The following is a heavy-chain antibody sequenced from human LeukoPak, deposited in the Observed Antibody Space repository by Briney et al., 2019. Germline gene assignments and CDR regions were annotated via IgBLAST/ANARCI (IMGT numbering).Heavy chain of an antibody. D-gene: IGHD2-21*02. V-gene: IGHV3-48*04. CDR2: ISSSSSTI. J-gene: IGHJ3*02. CDR1: GFTFSSYS. Sequence: GGSLRLSCAASGFTFSSYSMNWVRQAPGKGLEWVSYISSSSSTIYYADSVKGRFTISRDNAKNSLYLQMNSLRAEDTAVYYCARAYCGGDCSTDDAFDIWGQGTMVTVSS. CDR3: ARAYCGGDCSTDDAFDI.